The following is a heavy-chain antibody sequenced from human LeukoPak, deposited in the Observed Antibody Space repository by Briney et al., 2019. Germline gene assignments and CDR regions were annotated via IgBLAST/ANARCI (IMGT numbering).Heavy chain of an antibody. CDR1: GFSLTRSS. D-gene: IGHD3-16*01. V-gene: IGHV3-30*02. Sequence: PGGSLRLSCAASGFSLTRSSMHWVRQAPGKGLEWVAFIRYDGSDTNYADSVKGRFIISRDTVKNTLYLRMNSLGPEDTAVYYCVRGDEVDYWGQGTLVTVFS. CDR3: VRGDEVDY. CDR2: IRYDGSDT. J-gene: IGHJ4*02.